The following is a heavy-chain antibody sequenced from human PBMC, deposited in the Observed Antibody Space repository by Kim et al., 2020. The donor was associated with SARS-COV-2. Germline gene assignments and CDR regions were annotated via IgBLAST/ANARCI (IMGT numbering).Heavy chain of an antibody. D-gene: IGHD2-2*01. V-gene: IGHV4-59*08. CDR3: ARHSMYPQFCMDV. Sequence: SETLSLTCSVSGDSIDTDFWSWIRQPPGKGLEWIGVVDHSGSFNYNPSLKTRLTISVDMSKKEVSLRLKYVTAADTAVYYCARHSMYPQFCMDVWGNGTTVTVS. CDR2: VDHSGSF. J-gene: IGHJ6*03. CDR1: GDSIDTDF.